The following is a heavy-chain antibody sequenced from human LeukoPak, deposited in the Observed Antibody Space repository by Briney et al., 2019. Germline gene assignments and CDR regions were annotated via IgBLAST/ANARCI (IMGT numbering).Heavy chain of an antibody. CDR1: GYSFTSYW. CDR2: IYPGDSDT. J-gene: IGHJ4*02. D-gene: IGHD3-22*01. CDR3: ARWYDSSGNGY. Sequence: GESLQISCQGSGYSFTSYWIGWVRPMPGKGLEWMGIIYPGDSDTRYSPSFQGHGTLSDDKSTSTASLQWSSLQASDTAMYYCARWYDSSGNGYWGQGTLVTVSS. V-gene: IGHV5-51*01.